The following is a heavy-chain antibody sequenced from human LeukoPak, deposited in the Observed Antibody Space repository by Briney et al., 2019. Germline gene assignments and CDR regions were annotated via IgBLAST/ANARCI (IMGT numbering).Heavy chain of an antibody. Sequence: AAVNVSCEASGYTFTSYGISWVRQAPGQGLEWMGWISADNGNTNYAQKLQGRVTMTTDTSTSTAYMELRSLRSDDTAVHYCARERDYYDSSGYYVGAFDIWGQGTMVTVSS. J-gene: IGHJ3*02. CDR2: ISADNGNT. V-gene: IGHV1-18*01. CDR1: GYTFTSYG. CDR3: ARERDYYDSSGYYVGAFDI. D-gene: IGHD3-22*01.